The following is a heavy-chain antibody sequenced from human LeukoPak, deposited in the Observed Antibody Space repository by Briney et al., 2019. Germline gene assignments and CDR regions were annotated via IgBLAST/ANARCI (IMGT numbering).Heavy chain of an antibody. D-gene: IGHD3-10*01. CDR1: GGSISSYY. CDR2: INHSGST. Sequence: PSETLSLTCTVSGGSISSYYWSWIRQPPGKGLEWIGEINHSGSTNYNPSLKSRVTISVDTSKNQFSLKLSSVTAADTAVYYCARHGPIITMVRGAANWFDPWGQGTLVTVSS. J-gene: IGHJ5*02. CDR3: ARHGPIITMVRGAANWFDP. V-gene: IGHV4-34*01.